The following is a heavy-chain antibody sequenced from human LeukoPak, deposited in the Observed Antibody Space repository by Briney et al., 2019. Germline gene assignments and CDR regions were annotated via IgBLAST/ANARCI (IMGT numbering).Heavy chain of an antibody. CDR1: GFTFDDYG. J-gene: IGHJ1*01. V-gene: IGHV3-30*18. CDR2: ISYDGSNK. CDR3: AKVSSPDPTPYFQH. D-gene: IGHD6-13*01. Sequence: GGSLRLSCAASGFTFDDYGMHWVRQAPGKGLEWVAVISYDGSNKYYADSVKGRFTISRDNSKNTLYLQMNSLRAEDTAVYYCAKVSSPDPTPYFQHWGQGTLVTVSS.